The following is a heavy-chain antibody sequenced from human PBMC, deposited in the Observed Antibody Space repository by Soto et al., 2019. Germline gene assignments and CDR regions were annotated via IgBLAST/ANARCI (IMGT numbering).Heavy chain of an antibody. J-gene: IGHJ4*02. V-gene: IGHV2-5*02. Sequence: QITLNESGPTVVKPAETLTLTCTFSGFSLTTSGVGVGWICQSPGKAPQGLALIYWDDDKRYSASLKSTLTITRDTSKNQVVLTMASVDPADTATYYCAHRILRTVFGLVTTTAIYFDFWGQGTPVVVSS. CDR3: AHRILRTVFGLVTTTAIYFDF. D-gene: IGHD3-3*01. CDR1: GFSLTTSGVG. CDR2: IYWDDDK.